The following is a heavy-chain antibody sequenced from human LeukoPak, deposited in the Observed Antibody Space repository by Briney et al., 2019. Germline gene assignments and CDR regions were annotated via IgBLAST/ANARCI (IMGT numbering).Heavy chain of an antibody. J-gene: IGHJ4*02. CDR1: GFTFDDYA. V-gene: IGHV3-9*01. Sequence: GGSLRLSCAASGFTFDDYAMHWVRQAPGKGLEWVSGISWNSGSIGYADSVKGRFTISRDNAKNSLYLQMNSLRAEDTALYYCAKDIGYTRWLHPLSYWGQGTLVTVSS. D-gene: IGHD5-24*01. CDR2: ISWNSGSI. CDR3: AKDIGYTRWLHPLSY.